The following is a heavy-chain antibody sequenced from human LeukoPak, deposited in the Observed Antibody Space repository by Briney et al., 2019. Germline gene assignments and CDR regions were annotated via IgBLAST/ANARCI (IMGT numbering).Heavy chain of an antibody. D-gene: IGHD2-21*01. V-gene: IGHV4-39*01. Sequence: SETLSLTCSVSGDSINRNNYYWSWIRQPPGKGLEWIGSIYYSGSTDYNPSLNSRLTISVDTSKNQFSLRLSSVTAADTAVYYCARQVIPGWFDPWGQGTLVTVSS. J-gene: IGHJ5*02. CDR3: ARQVIPGWFDP. CDR2: IYYSGST. CDR1: GDSINRNNYY.